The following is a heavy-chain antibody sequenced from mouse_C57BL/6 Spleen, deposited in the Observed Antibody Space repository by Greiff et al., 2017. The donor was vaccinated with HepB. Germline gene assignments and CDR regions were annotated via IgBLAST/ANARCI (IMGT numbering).Heavy chain of an antibody. CDR1: GYTFTSYW. V-gene: IGHV1-64*01. Sequence: QVQLQQPGAELVKPGASVKLSCKASGYTFTSYWMHWVKQRPGQGLEWIGMIHPNSGSTNYNEKFKSKATLTVDKSYSTAYMQLSSLTSEDSAVYYCARYSNYVGAMDYWGQGTSVTVSS. CDR3: ARYSNYVGAMDY. CDR2: IHPNSGST. J-gene: IGHJ4*01. D-gene: IGHD2-5*01.